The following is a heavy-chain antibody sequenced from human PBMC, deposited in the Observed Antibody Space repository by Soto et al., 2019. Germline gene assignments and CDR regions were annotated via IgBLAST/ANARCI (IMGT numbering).Heavy chain of an antibody. D-gene: IGHD5-12*01. Sequence: QVQLAQSGAEVKKPGSSVKVSCKASGGTFSSYAISWVRQAPGQGLEWMGGIIPIFRTPDYAQKFQGRVTITADESARTAYMELSSLRSEDTAVYYCARDKDRQRLGGNYYYITDVWDQGTTVTVSS. J-gene: IGHJ6*02. V-gene: IGHV1-69*12. CDR3: ARDKDRQRLGGNYYYITDV. CDR2: IIPIFRTP. CDR1: GGTFSSYA.